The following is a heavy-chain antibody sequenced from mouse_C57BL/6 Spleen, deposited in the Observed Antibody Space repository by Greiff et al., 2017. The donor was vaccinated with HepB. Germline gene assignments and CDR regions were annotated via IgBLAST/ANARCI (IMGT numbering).Heavy chain of an antibody. CDR1: GYTFTSYW. D-gene: IGHD1-1*01. J-gene: IGHJ1*03. V-gene: IGHV1-69*01. CDR2: IDPSDSYT. Sequence: QVQLQQPGAELVMPGASVELSCKASGYTFTSYWMHWVKQRPGQGLEWIGEIDPSDSYTNYNQKFKGKSTLTVDKSSSTAYMQLSSLTSEDSAVYYCARYYGSWYFDVGGTGTTVTVSS. CDR3: ARYYGSWYFDV.